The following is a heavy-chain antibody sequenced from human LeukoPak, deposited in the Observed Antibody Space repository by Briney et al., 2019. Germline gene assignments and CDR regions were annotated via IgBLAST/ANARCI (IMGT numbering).Heavy chain of an antibody. J-gene: IGHJ6*02. Sequence: ASVKASCKASGYTFTSYYMHWVRQAPGQGLEWMGIINPSGGSTGYAQKFQGRVTMTRNTSISTAYMELSSLRSEDTAVYYCAREWAGDAYYYYYGMDVWGQGTTVTVSS. D-gene: IGHD7-27*01. CDR1: GYTFTSYY. CDR3: AREWAGDAYYYYYGMDV. V-gene: IGHV1-46*01. CDR2: INPSGGST.